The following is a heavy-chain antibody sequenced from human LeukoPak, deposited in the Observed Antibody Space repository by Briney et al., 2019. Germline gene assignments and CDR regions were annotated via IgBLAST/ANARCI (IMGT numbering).Heavy chain of an antibody. CDR1: GFMFRSFE. CDR3: ALLAVASDFDY. V-gene: IGHV3-48*03. Sequence: PGGSLRLSCAASGFMFRSFEMYWVRQAPGKGLEWIAYISSGAITMYYADSVKGRFTISRDDAKNSLFLQMNSLRAEDTAVYYCALLAVASDFDYLGQGALVTVSS. J-gene: IGHJ4*02. D-gene: IGHD6-19*01. CDR2: ISSGAITM.